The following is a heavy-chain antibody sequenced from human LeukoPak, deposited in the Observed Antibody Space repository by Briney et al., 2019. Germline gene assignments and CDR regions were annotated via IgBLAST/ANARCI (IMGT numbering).Heavy chain of an antibody. D-gene: IGHD6-19*01. CDR1: GFTFSNYW. Sequence: GGSLRLSCAASGFTFSNYWMHWVRQAPGKGLVRVSRIYSDGSATSYADSVKGRSTISRDNAKNTLYLQVNSLRGEDTAVYYCARALVYSSGWYLDYWGWGTLVTVSS. V-gene: IGHV3-74*01. CDR2: IYSDGSAT. J-gene: IGHJ4*02. CDR3: ARALVYSSGWYLDY.